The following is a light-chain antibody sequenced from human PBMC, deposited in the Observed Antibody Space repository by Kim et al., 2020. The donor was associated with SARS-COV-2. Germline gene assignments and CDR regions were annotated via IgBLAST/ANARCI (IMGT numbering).Light chain of an antibody. CDR3: HQSSALPYT. CDR1: QTIGTS. Sequence: EIVLTQFPDFQSVTPKEKDTITCRASQTIGTSLHWYQQKPDQSPVLLIKYASQSMSGVPSRFGGSGSGTDFTLTISSLEPEDAVAYYCHQSSALPYTFGQGTKLEI. CDR2: YAS. J-gene: IGKJ2*01. V-gene: IGKV6D-21*02.